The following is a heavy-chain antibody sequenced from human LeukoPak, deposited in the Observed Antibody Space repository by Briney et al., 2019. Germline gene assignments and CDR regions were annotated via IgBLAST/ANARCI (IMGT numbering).Heavy chain of an antibody. Sequence: GESLKISCKGSGYSFTSYWIGWVRQLPGKGLEWMGIIYPGDSDTRYNPSFQDQVTISADKSISTAYLQWSSLKASDTAMYYWARQRCTMRAHAGNWFDPWGQGTLVTVYS. CDR2: IYPGDSDT. J-gene: IGHJ5*02. V-gene: IGHV5-51*01. D-gene: IGHD2-8*01. CDR3: ARQRCTMRAHAGNWFDP. CDR1: GYSFTSYW.